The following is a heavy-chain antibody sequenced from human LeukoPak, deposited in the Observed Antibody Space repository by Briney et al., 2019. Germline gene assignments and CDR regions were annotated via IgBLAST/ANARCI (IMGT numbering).Heavy chain of an antibody. V-gene: IGHV1-2*02. CDR3: ARGGDIADRPFDY. CDR1: GYTFTGYS. CDR2: INPNSGGT. D-gene: IGHD6-6*01. J-gene: IGHJ4*02. Sequence: ASVRVSCTASGYTFTGYSMHWVRQAPGQGLECMGWINPNSGGTNYAQKFQGRVTMTRDTSITTAYMELGSLRSDDTALYFCARGGDIADRPFDYWGQGTLVTVSS.